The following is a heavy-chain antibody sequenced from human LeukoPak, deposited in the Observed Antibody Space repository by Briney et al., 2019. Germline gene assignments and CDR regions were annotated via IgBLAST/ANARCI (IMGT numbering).Heavy chain of an antibody. V-gene: IGHV1-46*03. CDR3: ARDLFPRVGATFDY. CDR2: INPSGGSP. CDR1: GYTFTSYY. J-gene: IGHJ4*02. D-gene: IGHD1-26*01. Sequence: ASVKVSCKASGYTFTSYYIHWVRQAPGQGLERMGSINPSGGSPSQAQKFQGRVTLTRDTSTSTVYMQLNSLRSEDTAVYYCARDLFPRVGATFDYWGQGTLVTVSS.